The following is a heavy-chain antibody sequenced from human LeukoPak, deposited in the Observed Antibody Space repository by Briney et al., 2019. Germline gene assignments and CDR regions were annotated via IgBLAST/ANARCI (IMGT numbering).Heavy chain of an antibody. Sequence: PGGSLRLSCAASGFIFSGSSMHWVRQAPGKGLEWVCFIRFDATNKYYADSVKGRFTVSRDLSKHTLYLQMNSLRAEDTAVYYCAKDRGVFGVAYSLDYWGQGTLVTVSS. CDR3: AKDRGVFGVAYSLDY. V-gene: IGHV3-30*02. J-gene: IGHJ4*02. D-gene: IGHD3-3*01. CDR1: GFIFSGSS. CDR2: IRFDATNK.